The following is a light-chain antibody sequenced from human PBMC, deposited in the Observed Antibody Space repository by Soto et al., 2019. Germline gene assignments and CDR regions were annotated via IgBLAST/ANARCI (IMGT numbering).Light chain of an antibody. CDR1: QSVSNY. CDR3: HQYGGSPHT. CDR2: GAS. J-gene: IGKJ1*01. V-gene: IGKV3-20*01. Sequence: ENVLTQSPGTLSLSPGERATLSCRASQSVSNYLAWYQRKPGQAPRLLIYGASSRATGIPDRFSGSGSGTDFTLTISRLEPEDFAVYYCHQYGGSPHTFGQGTKVDIK.